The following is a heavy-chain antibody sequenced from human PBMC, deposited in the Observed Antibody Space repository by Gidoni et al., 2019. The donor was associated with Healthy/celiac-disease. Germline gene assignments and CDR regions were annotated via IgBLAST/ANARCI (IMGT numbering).Heavy chain of an antibody. CDR2: IYHSGST. CDR1: GGSISSGGYS. V-gene: IGHV4-30-2*01. CDR3: AARITGTTYESWWFDP. Sequence: QLQLQESGSGLVKPSQTLSLTCAVSGGSISSGGYSWSWLRQPPGKGLEWIGYIYHSGSTYYNPSLKSRVTISVDRSKNQFSLKLSSVTAADTAVYYCAARITGTTYESWWFDPWGQGTLVTVSS. D-gene: IGHD1-7*01. J-gene: IGHJ5*02.